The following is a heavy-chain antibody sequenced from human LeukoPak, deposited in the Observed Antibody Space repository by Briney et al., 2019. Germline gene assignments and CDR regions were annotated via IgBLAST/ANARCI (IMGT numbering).Heavy chain of an antibody. CDR3: AAGPAGNGHLSSY. CDR2: INSDGNRL. D-gene: IGHD1-1*01. J-gene: IGHJ4*02. V-gene: IGHV3-74*01. CDR1: GFTFSNYW. Sequence: PGGSLRLSCAASGFTFSNYWLHWVRQVPGKGLMWVSRINSDGNRLNYADSVKGRFTISRDNAKNTLYLQMNSLRAEDSAVYYCAAGPAGNGHLSSYWGQGTRVTVSS.